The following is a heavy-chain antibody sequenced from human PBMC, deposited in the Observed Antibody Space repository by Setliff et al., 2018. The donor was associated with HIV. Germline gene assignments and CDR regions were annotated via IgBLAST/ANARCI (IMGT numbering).Heavy chain of an antibody. D-gene: IGHD1-1*01. Sequence: ASVKVSCKASGYSFTTSGVSWVRQAPGQGLEWMGWINIRSGNTNYAQKLKGRVTLTTDTSTSTAYREVRSLRSDDTAVYYWARKGTGDAFDIWGQGTMVTVSS. V-gene: IGHV1-18*01. CDR1: GYSFTTSG. CDR3: ARKGTGDAFDI. J-gene: IGHJ3*02. CDR2: INIRSGNT.